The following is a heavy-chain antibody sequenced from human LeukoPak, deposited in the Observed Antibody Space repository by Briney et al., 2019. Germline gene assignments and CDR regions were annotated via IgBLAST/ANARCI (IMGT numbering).Heavy chain of an antibody. CDR3: ARPGWGLRLLYDY. Sequence: SETLSLTCAVYGGSFGGYYWSWIRQPPGKGLEWIGEINHSGSTNYNPSLKSRVTISVDTSKNQFSLKLSSVTAADTAVYYCARPGWGLRLLYDYWGQGTLVTVSS. CDR1: GGSFGGYY. V-gene: IGHV4-34*01. J-gene: IGHJ4*02. CDR2: INHSGST. D-gene: IGHD4-17*01.